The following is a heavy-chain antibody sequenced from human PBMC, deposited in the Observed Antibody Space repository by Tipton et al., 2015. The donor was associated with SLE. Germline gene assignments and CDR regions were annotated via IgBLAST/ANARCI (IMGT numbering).Heavy chain of an antibody. CDR3: ARGYCSDGVCYGFGFFDY. J-gene: IGHJ4*02. CDR1: GGSIRSSRHF. CDR2: LYYSGNT. D-gene: IGHD2-8*01. V-gene: IGHV4-39*07. Sequence: LRLSCTVSGGSIRSSRHFWGWTRQPPGKGLEWIGVLYYSGNTYYNPSLKSPVTLSIDKSKNQFSLRMRSVTAADAAVYFCARGYCSDGVCYGFGFFDYWGQGNLVTFSS.